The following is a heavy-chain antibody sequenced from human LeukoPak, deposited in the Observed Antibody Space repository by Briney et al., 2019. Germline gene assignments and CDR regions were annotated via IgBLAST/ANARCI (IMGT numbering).Heavy chain of an antibody. CDR2: IKLDGSEK. D-gene: IGHD6-6*01. J-gene: IGHJ4*02. V-gene: IGHV3-7*04. Sequence: GGSLRLSCAASGFTFSSYWMSWVRQTPGKGREWVANIKLDGSEKYYVDSVKGRFTISRDSARNSLYLQMNSLRAEDTAVYYCARVSSTSYYFDYWGQGTLVTVSS. CDR1: GFTFSSYW. CDR3: ARVSSTSYYFDY.